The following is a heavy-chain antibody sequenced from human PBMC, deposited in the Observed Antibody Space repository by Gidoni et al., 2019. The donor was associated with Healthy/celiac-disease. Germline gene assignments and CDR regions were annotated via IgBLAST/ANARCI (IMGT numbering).Heavy chain of an antibody. D-gene: IGHD2-15*01. CDR3: ARDRGYWRGGMSPRGDYYFDY. J-gene: IGHJ4*02. V-gene: IGHV4-34*01. CDR1: GGSFSGYS. Sequence: QVQLQQWGAGLLKPSETLSLTCAVYGGSFSGYSWSWIRQPPGKGLEWIGEINHSGSTNYNPSLKSRVTISVDTSKNQFSLKLSSVTAADTAVYYCARDRGYWRGGMSPRGDYYFDYWGQGTLVTVSS. CDR2: INHSGST.